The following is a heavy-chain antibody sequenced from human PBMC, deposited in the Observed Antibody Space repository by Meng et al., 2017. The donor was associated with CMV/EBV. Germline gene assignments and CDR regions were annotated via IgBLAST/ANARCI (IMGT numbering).Heavy chain of an antibody. D-gene: IGHD2-21*01. CDR2: MNPNSGNT. CDR3: ARGPYEGGGDHDIDY. J-gene: IGHJ4*02. Sequence: ASVKVSCKASGYTFTGYYMHWVRQAPGQGLEWMGWMNPNSGNTGYAQKFQGRVTMTRNTSISTAYMELSSLRSEDTAVYYCARGPYEGGGDHDIDYWGQGTLVTVSS. CDR1: GYTFTGYY. V-gene: IGHV1-8*02.